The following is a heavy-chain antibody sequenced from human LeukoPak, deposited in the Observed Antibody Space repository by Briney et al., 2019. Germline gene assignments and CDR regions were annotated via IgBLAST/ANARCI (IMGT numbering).Heavy chain of an antibody. CDR3: ARENYDFWSGYPGFDY. CDR1: GGSISSSSYY. D-gene: IGHD3-3*01. Sequence: SETLSLTCTVSGGSISSSSYYWSWIRQPAGKGLEWIGRIYTSGSTNYNPSLKSRVTMSVDTSKNQFSLKLSSVTAADTAVYYCARENYDFWSGYPGFDYWGQGTLVTVSS. J-gene: IGHJ4*02. CDR2: IYTSGST. V-gene: IGHV4-61*02.